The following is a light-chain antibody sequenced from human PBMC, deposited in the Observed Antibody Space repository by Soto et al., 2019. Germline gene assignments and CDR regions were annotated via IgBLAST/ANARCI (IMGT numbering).Light chain of an antibody. V-gene: IGLV2-14*01. CDR1: SSDVGGYNY. J-gene: IGLJ1*01. CDR3: SSYTSSSASYV. CDR2: EVS. Sequence: QSVLTQPASVSESPGQSITISCTGTSSDVGGYNYVSWYQQHPGKAPKLMIYEVSNRPSGVSNRFSGSKSDNTASLTISGLQAEDEADYYCSSYTSSSASYVFGTGTKLTVL.